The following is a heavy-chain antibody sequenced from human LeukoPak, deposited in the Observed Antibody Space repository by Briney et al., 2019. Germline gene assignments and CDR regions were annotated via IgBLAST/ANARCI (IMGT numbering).Heavy chain of an antibody. CDR2: ISGGGSGT. V-gene: IGHV3-23*01. CDR3: AKSRSLYAHFDY. D-gene: IGHD2-8*01. Sequence: GGSLRLSCVASGFTLSSYVLSWVRQAPGKGLEWVSAISGGGSGTFDADSVKGRFTISRDNSKNTLYLQMNSLRAEDTAVYYCAKSRSLYAHFDYWGQGTLVTVSS. J-gene: IGHJ4*02. CDR1: GFTLSSYV.